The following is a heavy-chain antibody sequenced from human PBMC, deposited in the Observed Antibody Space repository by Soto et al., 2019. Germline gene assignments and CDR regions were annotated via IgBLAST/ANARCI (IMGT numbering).Heavy chain of an antibody. CDR3: VKQAHGLDGVAFDY. Sequence: PGGSLRLSCAASGFTFSSYSMNWVRQAPGKGLEAISAVSTSGRSTYYADSVKDRFTISRDNSKNTLFLQMGSLRPEDTAIYYCVKQAHGLDGVAFDYWGQGTQVTVSS. CDR2: VSTSGRST. D-gene: IGHD2-15*01. V-gene: IGHV3-64D*06. J-gene: IGHJ4*02. CDR1: GFTFSSYS.